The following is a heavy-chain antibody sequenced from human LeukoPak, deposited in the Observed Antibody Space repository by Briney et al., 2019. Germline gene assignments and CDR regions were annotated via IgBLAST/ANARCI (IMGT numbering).Heavy chain of an antibody. V-gene: IGHV3-33*06. CDR1: GFTFSSYG. Sequence: PGGSLRLSCAASGFTFSSYGMHWVRQAPGKGVEWVAVIWYDGSNKYYADSVKGRLTIYRDNSKNTLYLQMNSLRAEDTAVYYCAKDSIRLGELSLPTDYWGQGTLVTVSS. CDR3: AKDSIRLGELSLPTDY. J-gene: IGHJ4*02. CDR2: IWYDGSNK. D-gene: IGHD3-16*02.